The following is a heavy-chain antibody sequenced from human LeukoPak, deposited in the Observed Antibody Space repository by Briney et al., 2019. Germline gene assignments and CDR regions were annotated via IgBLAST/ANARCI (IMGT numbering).Heavy chain of an antibody. CDR3: ARTPQYCSGGSCYSIYFDY. V-gene: IGHV4-39*01. CDR1: GGSISSSSYY. J-gene: IGHJ4*02. D-gene: IGHD2-15*01. Sequence: SETLSLTCTVSGGSISSSSYYWGWIRQPPGKGLEWIGSIYYSGSTYYNPSLKSRVTISVDTSKNQFSLKLSSVTAADTAVYYCARTPQYCSGGSCYSIYFDYWGQGTLVTVSS. CDR2: IYYSGST.